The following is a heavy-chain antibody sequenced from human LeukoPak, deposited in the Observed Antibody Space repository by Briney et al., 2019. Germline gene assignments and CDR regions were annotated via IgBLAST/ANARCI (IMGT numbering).Heavy chain of an antibody. CDR2: TYYRSKWYN. CDR1: GDSVSSNSAA. D-gene: IGHD3-16*02. V-gene: IGHV6-1*01. CDR3: ARDPGWMITFGGVIGHYYYYGMDV. J-gene: IGHJ6*02. Sequence: SQTLSLTCAISGDSVSSNSAAWNWIRQSPSRGLEWLGRTYYRSKWYNDYAVSVESRITINPDTSKNQFSLQLNSVTLEDTAVYYCARDPGWMITFGGVIGHYYYYGMDVWGQGTTVTVSS.